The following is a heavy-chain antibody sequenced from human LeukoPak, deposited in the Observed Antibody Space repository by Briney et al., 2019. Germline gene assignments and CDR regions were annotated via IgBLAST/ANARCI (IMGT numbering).Heavy chain of an antibody. CDR3: ARLIWGDSSGFYPPYFGY. J-gene: IGHJ4*02. CDR1: GYRFTNSW. V-gene: IGHV5-51*01. CDR2: IFPGDSDI. D-gene: IGHD3-22*01. Sequence: GESLKISCKGSGYRFTNSWIGWVRRMPGKGLEWMGIIFPGDSDIRYSPSFQGQVTISADKSISTAYLQWSSLKASDTAMYYCARLIWGDSSGFYPPYFGYWGQGTLVTVSS.